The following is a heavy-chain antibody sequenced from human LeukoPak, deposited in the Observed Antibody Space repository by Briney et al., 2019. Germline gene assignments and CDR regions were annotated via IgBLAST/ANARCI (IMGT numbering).Heavy chain of an antibody. J-gene: IGHJ4*02. V-gene: IGHV3-48*01. CDR3: ARDLKGLGETSCFDY. CDR2: ISSRSEIT. D-gene: IGHD3-10*01. CDR1: GFTFSSYH. Sequence: GGSLRLSCAASGFTFSSYHMNWVRQAPGKRLERVSYISSRSEITYYADSVKGRFTISRDNAKNSLYLQMNSLRAEDTAVYYCARDLKGLGETSCFDYWGQGTLVTVSS.